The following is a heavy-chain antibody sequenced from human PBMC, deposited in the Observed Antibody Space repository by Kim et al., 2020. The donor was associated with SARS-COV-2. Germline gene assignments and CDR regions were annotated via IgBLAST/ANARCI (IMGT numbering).Heavy chain of an antibody. Sequence: ASVKVSCKASGYTFTSYGISWVRQAPGQGLEWMGWISAYNGNTNYAQKLQGRVTMTTDTSTSTAYMELRSLRSDDTAVYYCARDNLHDILTGYYNPFDYWGQGTLVTVSS. CDR2: ISAYNGNT. V-gene: IGHV1-18*01. CDR1: GYTFTSYG. D-gene: IGHD3-9*01. CDR3: ARDNLHDILTGYYNPFDY. J-gene: IGHJ4*02.